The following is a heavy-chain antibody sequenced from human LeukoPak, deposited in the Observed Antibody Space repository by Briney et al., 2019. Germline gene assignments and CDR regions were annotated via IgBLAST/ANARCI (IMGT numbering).Heavy chain of an antibody. Sequence: GGSLRLSCAASGFIFSSYAIHWVRQAPGKGLEWVALISYHGSNKYYADSVKGRFTISRDNSKNTLYLQMNSLRAEDTAVYYCAKVGWELQFDYWGRGTLVTVSS. CDR3: AKVGWELQFDY. J-gene: IGHJ4*02. D-gene: IGHD1-26*01. CDR1: GFIFSSYA. V-gene: IGHV3-30-3*01. CDR2: ISYHGSNK.